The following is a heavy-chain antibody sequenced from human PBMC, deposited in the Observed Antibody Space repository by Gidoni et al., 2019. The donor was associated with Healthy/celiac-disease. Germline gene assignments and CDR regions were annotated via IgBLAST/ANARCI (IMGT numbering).Heavy chain of an antibody. Sequence: QVQLPQWGAGLLKPSETLSRPRAVYGGALSGYYWSWIRQPPGKGLEWIGAINHSGSTNYNPSLKSRVTISVDTSKNQFSLKLSSVTAADTAVYYYARGFSSSWYGRYDYWGQGTLVTVSS. CDR2: INHSGST. V-gene: IGHV4-34*01. D-gene: IGHD6-13*01. CDR3: ARGFSSSWYGRYDY. CDR1: GGALSGYY. J-gene: IGHJ4*02.